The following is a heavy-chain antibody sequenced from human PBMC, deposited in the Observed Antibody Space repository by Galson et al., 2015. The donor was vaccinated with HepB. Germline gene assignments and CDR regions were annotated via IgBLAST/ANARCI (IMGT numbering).Heavy chain of an antibody. V-gene: IGHV3-21*01. CDR3: ASVDYYDSSGGY. CDR2: ISSSSSYI. D-gene: IGHD3-22*01. J-gene: IGHJ4*02. Sequence: SLRLSCAASGFTFSSYSMNWVRQAPGKGLEWVSSISSSSSYIYYADSVKGRFTISRDNAKNSLYLQMNSLRAEDTAVYYCASVDYYDSSGGYWGQGTLVTVSS. CDR1: GFTFSSYS.